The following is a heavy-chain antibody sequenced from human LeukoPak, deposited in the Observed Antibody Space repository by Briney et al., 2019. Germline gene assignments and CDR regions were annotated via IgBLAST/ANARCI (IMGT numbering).Heavy chain of an antibody. CDR1: GFTFSSYA. CDR3: ARVGAVAGGFDI. Sequence: GGSLRLSCAASGFTFSSYAIHWVRQAPGKGLEWVAVISYDGSHKYYAESVKGRFTISRDNSKNTLYLQMNSLRVEDTAVYYCARVGAVAGGFDIWGQGTMVTVSS. V-gene: IGHV3-30*04. J-gene: IGHJ3*02. D-gene: IGHD6-19*01. CDR2: ISYDGSHK.